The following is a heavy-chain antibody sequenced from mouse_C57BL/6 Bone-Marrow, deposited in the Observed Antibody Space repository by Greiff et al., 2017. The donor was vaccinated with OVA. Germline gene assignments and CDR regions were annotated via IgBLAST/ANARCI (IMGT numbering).Heavy chain of an antibody. J-gene: IGHJ3*01. CDR3: ASRRNWGWFAY. D-gene: IGHD4-1*01. CDR2: IYPGSGST. CDR1: GYTFTSYW. V-gene: IGHV1-55*01. Sequence: QVHVKQPGAELVKPGASVKMSCKASGYTFTSYWITWVKQRPGQGLEWIGDIYPGSGSTNYNEKFKSKATLTVDTSSSTAYMQLSSLTSEDSAVYYCASRRNWGWFAYWGQGTLVTVSA.